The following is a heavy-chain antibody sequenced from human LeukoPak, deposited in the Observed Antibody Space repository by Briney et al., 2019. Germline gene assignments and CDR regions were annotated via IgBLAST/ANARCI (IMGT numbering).Heavy chain of an antibody. J-gene: IGHJ5*02. CDR3: ARELWFANAPGSWLDP. D-gene: IGHD3-10*01. V-gene: IGHV4-30-2*01. Sequence: SETLSLTCVVSGDSISSGAYSWSWIRQPPGKGLEWIGYIFHTGSTFYNPFLKSRVTISVDNSKNQFSLRLSSVTAADTAVYYCARELWFANAPGSWLDPWGQGTLVTVPS. CDR1: GDSISSGAYS. CDR2: IFHTGST.